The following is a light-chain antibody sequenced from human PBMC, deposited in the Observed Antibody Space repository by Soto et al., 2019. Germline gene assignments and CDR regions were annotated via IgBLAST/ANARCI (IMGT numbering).Light chain of an antibody. CDR1: PGDIGFYNY. J-gene: IGLJ1*01. CDR3: SSYSNTYFYF. Sequence: QSVLTQPASVSGSPGQSLTISCTGTPGDIGFYNYVSWYQQYPGNAPKLLIYGVTNRPSGISSRFSGSKSGSTASLTISGLRDEDEADYYCSSYSNTYFYFFGRGTKV. CDR2: GVT. V-gene: IGLV2-14*01.